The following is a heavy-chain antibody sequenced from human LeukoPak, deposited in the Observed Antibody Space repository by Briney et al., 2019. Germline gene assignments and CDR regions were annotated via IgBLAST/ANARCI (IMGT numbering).Heavy chain of an antibody. J-gene: IGHJ5*02. V-gene: IGHV3-21*01. CDR2: ISTSSRYI. CDR1: GFTLSNYD. CDR3: ARADCSSSTCYLRRSWFDP. D-gene: IGHD2-2*01. Sequence: GGSLRLSCAASGFTLSNYDMNWVRQAPGKGLEWVSSISTSSRYIYYKDSVRGRFTTSRDDAKNSLYLEMNSLRAEDTAVYYCARADCSSSTCYLRRSWFDPWGQGTLVTVSP.